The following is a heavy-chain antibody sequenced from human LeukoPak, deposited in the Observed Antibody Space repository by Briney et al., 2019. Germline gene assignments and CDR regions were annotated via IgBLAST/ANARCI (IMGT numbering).Heavy chain of an antibody. CDR1: GFTFSSHG. D-gene: IGHD3-9*01. J-gene: IGHJ6*03. CDR2: ISGSGGSS. Sequence: GGSLRLSCAASGFTFSSHGMSWVRQAPGKGLEWVSAISGSGGSSFYADSVKGRFTISRDNSKNTLFLQMNSLRAEDTAVYYCAKCILTGYYKGYMDVWGKGTTVTISS. CDR3: AKCILTGYYKGYMDV. V-gene: IGHV3-23*01.